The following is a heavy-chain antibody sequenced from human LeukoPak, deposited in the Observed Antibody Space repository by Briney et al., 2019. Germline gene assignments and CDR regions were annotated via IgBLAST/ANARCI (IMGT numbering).Heavy chain of an antibody. CDR1: GFTFSSYW. Sequence: GGSLRLSCAASGFTFSSYWMSWVRQAPGKGLEWVANIKQDGSEKYYVDSVKSLFTISRDNAKNSLYLQMNSLRAEDTAVYYCARDRYFDWLLRTFYGMDVWGKGTKVTVSS. V-gene: IGHV3-7*03. CDR2: IKQDGSEK. J-gene: IGHJ6*04. D-gene: IGHD3-9*01. CDR3: ARDRYFDWLLRTFYGMDV.